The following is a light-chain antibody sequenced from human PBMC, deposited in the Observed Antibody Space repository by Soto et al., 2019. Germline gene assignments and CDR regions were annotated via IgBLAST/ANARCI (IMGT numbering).Light chain of an antibody. V-gene: IGLV3-21*04. CDR3: QVWDSSSDHHGYV. J-gene: IGLJ1*01. Sequence: SYELTQPPSVSVAPGKTARITCGGNNIGSKSVHWYQQKPGQAPVLVIYYDSDRPSGIPERFSGSNSGNTATLTISRVEAGDEADYYCQVWDSSSDHHGYVFGNGTKVTVL. CDR1: NIGSKS. CDR2: YDS.